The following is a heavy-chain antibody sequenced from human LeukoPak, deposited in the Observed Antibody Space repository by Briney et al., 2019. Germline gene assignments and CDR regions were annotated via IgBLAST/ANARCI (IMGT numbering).Heavy chain of an antibody. V-gene: IGHV3-15*07. CDR1: GFTFSNAW. CDR2: TKSKTDGGTT. CDR3: TTASLRFLEWLSTDY. Sequence: PGGSLRLSCAASGFTFSNAWMNWVRQAPGKGLEWVGRTKSKTDGGTTDYAAPVKGRFTISRDDSKNTLYLQMNSLKTEDTAVYYCTTASLRFLEWLSTDYWGQGTLVTVSS. D-gene: IGHD3-3*01. J-gene: IGHJ4*02.